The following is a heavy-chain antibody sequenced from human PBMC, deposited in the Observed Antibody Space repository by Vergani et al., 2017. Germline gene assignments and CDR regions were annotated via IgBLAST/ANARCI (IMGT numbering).Heavy chain of an antibody. CDR3: VRTEYCTGIACNTRFDS. J-gene: IGHJ5*01. V-gene: IGHV3-23*01. CDR1: GFTFSSYA. D-gene: IGHD2-8*02. CDR2: ISGSGGST. Sequence: EVQLLESGGGLVQPGGSLRLSCAASGFTFSSYAMSWVRQAPGKGLEWVSAISGSGGSTYYADSVKGRFTISRDNSKNTLYLQMNSLRADDAGVYYCVRTEYCTGIACNTRFDSWGQGALVTVSS.